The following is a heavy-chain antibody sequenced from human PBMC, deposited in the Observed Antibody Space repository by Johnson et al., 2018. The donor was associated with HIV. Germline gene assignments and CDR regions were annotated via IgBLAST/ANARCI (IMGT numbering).Heavy chain of an antibody. CDR1: GFTFDDYG. CDR3: ARGRTIFGVVPSLLGAFDI. CDR2: INWNGGST. D-gene: IGHD3-3*01. Sequence: VQLVESGGGVVRPGGSLRLSCAASGFTFDDYGMSWVRQAPGKGLEWVSGINWNGGSTGYADSVTGRFTISRDNAKNSLYLQMNSLRAEDTALYYCARGRTIFGVVPSLLGAFDIWGQGTMVTVSS. J-gene: IGHJ3*02. V-gene: IGHV3-20*04.